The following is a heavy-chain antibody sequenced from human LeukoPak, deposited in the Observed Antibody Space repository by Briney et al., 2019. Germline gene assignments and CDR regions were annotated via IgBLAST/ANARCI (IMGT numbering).Heavy chain of an antibody. CDR2: ININGSIT. V-gene: IGHV3-74*01. Sequence: PGGSLRLSCAASGFIFSAYWMHWVRQAPGKGLVWVSQININGSITTYADSVKGRFTIPRDNAKNTLDLQINSLRAEDTAVYYCATKYAYWGQGTLVTVSS. CDR3: ATKYAY. D-gene: IGHD2-2*01. J-gene: IGHJ4*02. CDR1: GFIFSAYW.